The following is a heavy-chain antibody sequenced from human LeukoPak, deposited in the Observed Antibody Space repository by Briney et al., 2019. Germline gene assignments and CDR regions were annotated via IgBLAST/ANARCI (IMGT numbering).Heavy chain of an antibody. CDR3: AAGVYDTNFDY. Sequence: ASVKVSCKASGYTFSNYYFHWVRQAPGQGLEWMGIINPNGGNTNYAQKFQDRVTMIRDTSTSTVYMELSRLRSEDTAVYYCAAGVYDTNFDYWGQGTLVTVSS. V-gene: IGHV1-46*01. CDR1: GYTFSNYY. D-gene: IGHD3-9*01. J-gene: IGHJ4*02. CDR2: INPNGGNT.